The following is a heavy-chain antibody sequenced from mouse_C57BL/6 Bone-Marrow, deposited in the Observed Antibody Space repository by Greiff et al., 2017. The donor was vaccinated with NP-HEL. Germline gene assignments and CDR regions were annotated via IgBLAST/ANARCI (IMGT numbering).Heavy chain of an antibody. D-gene: IGHD1-3*01. J-gene: IGHJ4*01. CDR1: GFTFSSYA. CDR2: ISSGGDYI. Sequence: EVKLVESGEGLVKPGGSLKLSCAASGFTFSSYAMSWVRQTPEKRLEWVAYISSGGDYIYYADTVKGRFPISRDNASNTLYLQMSSLKSEDTAMYYCTRDQYIGYAMDYWGQGTSVTVSS. CDR3: TRDQYIGYAMDY. V-gene: IGHV5-9-1*02.